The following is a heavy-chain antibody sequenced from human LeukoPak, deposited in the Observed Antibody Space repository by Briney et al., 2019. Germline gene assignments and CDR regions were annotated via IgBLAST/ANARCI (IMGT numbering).Heavy chain of an antibody. Sequence: PGRSLRLSCAASGFTFSSYAMHWVRQAPGKGLEWVAVISYDGSNKYYADSVKGRFTISRDNSKNTLYLQMNSLRAEDTAVYYCGGFEYEAGLGWWGQGTLVAVST. V-gene: IGHV3-30*04. D-gene: IGHD6-19*01. CDR1: GFTFSSYA. CDR2: ISYDGSNK. CDR3: GGFEYEAGLGW. J-gene: IGHJ4*02.